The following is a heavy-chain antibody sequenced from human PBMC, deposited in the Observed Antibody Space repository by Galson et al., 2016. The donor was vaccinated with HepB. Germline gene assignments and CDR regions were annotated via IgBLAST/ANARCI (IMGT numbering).Heavy chain of an antibody. CDR3: ARVLYFDWLPNFYYYGMDV. CDR2: IIPFFGSA. CDR1: GGTLNNYG. D-gene: IGHD3-9*01. V-gene: IGHV1-69*13. J-gene: IGHJ6*02. Sequence: SVKVSCKASGGTLNNYGVTWVRQAPGQGLEWVGGIIPFFGSANYAQKFQGRVTITADESARTAYMEMSSLRSGDTAVYYCARVLYFDWLPNFYYYGMDVWGQGTTGTVSS.